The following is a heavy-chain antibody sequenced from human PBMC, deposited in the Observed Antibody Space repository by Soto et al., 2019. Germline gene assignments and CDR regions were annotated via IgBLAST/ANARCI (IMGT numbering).Heavy chain of an antibody. D-gene: IGHD3-3*01. J-gene: IGHJ6*02. Sequence: SVKVSCKASGGTFSSYAISWVRQAPGQGLEWMGGIIPIFGTANYAQKFQGRVTITADESTSTAYMELSSLRSEDTAVYYCASVLISGGVVTFRKYYYYGMDVWGQGTTVTVSS. CDR1: GGTFSSYA. CDR2: IIPIFGTA. CDR3: ASVLISGGVVTFRKYYYYGMDV. V-gene: IGHV1-69*13.